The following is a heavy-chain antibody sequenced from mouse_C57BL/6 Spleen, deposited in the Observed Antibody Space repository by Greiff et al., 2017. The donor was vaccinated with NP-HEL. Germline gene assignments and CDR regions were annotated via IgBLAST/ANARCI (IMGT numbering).Heavy chain of an antibody. Sequence: EVHLVESGGGLVKPGGSLKLSCAASGFTFSDYGMHWVRQAPEKGLEWVAYISSGSSTIYYADTVKGRFTISRDNAKNTLFLQMTSLRSEDTAMYYCARSFDYYGSSSYYAMDYWGQGTSVTVSS. V-gene: IGHV5-17*01. J-gene: IGHJ4*01. CDR1: GFTFSDYG. CDR3: ARSFDYYGSSSYYAMDY. D-gene: IGHD1-1*01. CDR2: ISSGSSTI.